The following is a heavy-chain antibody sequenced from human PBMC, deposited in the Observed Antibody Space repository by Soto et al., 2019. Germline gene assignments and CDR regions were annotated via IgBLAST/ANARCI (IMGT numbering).Heavy chain of an antibody. V-gene: IGHV3-23*01. CDR3: AKESMPEHYGDTLFDY. D-gene: IGHD4-17*01. J-gene: IGHJ4*02. Sequence: VQLLESGGAFVQPGGSLRLSCAASGFSINNYAVSWVRQAPGKGLEWVSTFSAGGRAYYADSVRGRFSVARDRSQNTVDLQISVLRPEDSAVYYCAKESMPEHYGDTLFDYWGQGTRFTVSS. CDR1: GFSINNYA. CDR2: FSAGGRA.